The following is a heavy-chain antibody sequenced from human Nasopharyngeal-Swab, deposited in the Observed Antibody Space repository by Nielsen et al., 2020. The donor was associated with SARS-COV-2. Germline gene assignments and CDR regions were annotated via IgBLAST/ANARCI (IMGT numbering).Heavy chain of an antibody. J-gene: IGHJ4*02. CDR2: IRSKAYGGTT. V-gene: IGHV3-49*04. Sequence: GESMKISCTASGFTIGDYAMSWVRQAPGKGMEWVGFIRSKAYGGTTEYAASVKGRFTISRDDSKSIAYLQMNSLTTEDTAVYYCTRGGYGDYGLYYFDYWGQGTLVTVSS. D-gene: IGHD4-17*01. CDR3: TRGGYGDYGLYYFDY. CDR1: GFTIGDYA.